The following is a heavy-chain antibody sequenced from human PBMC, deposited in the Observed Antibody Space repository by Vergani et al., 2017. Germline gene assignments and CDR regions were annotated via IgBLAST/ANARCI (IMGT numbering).Heavy chain of an antibody. CDR1: GFTFQAFA. D-gene: IGHD3-16*01. Sequence: VEAGGGLVQPDGSLRLSCTASGFTFQAFAFHWVRQVSGRGLEWVSGIDRNYGVKNGNSFEGRFSISRDNAKKAVFLQMNNLRHEDTALYFCVKDNDYDADGPFDLWGRGTLVTVSS. V-gene: IGHV3-9*01. CDR3: VKDNDYDADGPFDL. CDR2: IDRNYGVK. J-gene: IGHJ2*01.